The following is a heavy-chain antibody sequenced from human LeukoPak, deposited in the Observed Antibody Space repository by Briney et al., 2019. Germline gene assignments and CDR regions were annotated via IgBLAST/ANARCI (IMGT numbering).Heavy chain of an antibody. CDR2: TYSGGRT. J-gene: IGHJ3*02. CDR3: ARLYYYDSSGYFWGMAADAFDI. Sequence: GGSLRLSCAASGFTFSSYSMNWVRQAPGKGLEWVSVTYSGGRTYYADSVKGRFTISRDNSKNTLYLQMNSLRAEDTAVYYCARLYYYDSSGYFWGMAADAFDIWGQGTMVTVSS. CDR1: GFTFSSYS. D-gene: IGHD3-22*01. V-gene: IGHV3-66*04.